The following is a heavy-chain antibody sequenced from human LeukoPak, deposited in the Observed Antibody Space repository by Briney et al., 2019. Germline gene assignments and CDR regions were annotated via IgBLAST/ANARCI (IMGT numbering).Heavy chain of an antibody. D-gene: IGHD3-10*01. J-gene: IGHJ5*02. CDR1: GGSISSYY. CDR2: IYYSGST. Sequence: SETLSLTCTVSGGSISSYYWSWIRQPPGKGRGWIGYIYYSGSTNYNPSLKSRISISVDTSKNQFSLKLSSVTAADTAVYYCARHRGYYGSGKGYNWFDPWGQGTLVTVSS. V-gene: IGHV4-59*01. CDR3: ARHRGYYGSGKGYNWFDP.